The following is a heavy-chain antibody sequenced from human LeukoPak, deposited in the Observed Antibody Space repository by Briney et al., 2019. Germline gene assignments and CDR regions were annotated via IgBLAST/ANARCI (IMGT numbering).Heavy chain of an antibody. CDR2: IYYSGST. Sequence: SETLSLTCTVSGYSISSGYYWGWIRQPPGKGLEWIGSIYYSGSTYYNPSLKSRVTISVDTSKNQFSLKLSSVTAADTAVYYCARHHPRPGEQRLDYWGQGTLVTVSS. D-gene: IGHD6-25*01. CDR1: GYSISSGYY. J-gene: IGHJ4*02. CDR3: ARHHPRPGEQRLDY. V-gene: IGHV4-38-2*02.